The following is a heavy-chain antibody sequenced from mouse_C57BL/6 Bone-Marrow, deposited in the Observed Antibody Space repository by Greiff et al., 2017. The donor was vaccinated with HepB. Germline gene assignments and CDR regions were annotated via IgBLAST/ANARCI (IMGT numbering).Heavy chain of an antibody. CDR1: GFTFSSYA. Sequence: EVQGVESGGGLVKPGGSLKLSCAASGFTFSSYAMSWVRQTPEKRLEWVATISDGGSYTYYPDNVKGRFTISRDNAKNNLYLQMSHLKSEDTAMYYCARDNHSPHFDYWGQGTTLTVSS. D-gene: IGHD2-12*01. V-gene: IGHV5-4*01. CDR2: ISDGGSYT. J-gene: IGHJ2*01. CDR3: ARDNHSPHFDY.